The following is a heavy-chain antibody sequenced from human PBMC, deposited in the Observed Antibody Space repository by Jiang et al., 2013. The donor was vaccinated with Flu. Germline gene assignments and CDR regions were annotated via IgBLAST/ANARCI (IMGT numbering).Heavy chain of an antibody. D-gene: IGHD3-22*01. CDR3: ARGFYYYDSSGYTNGAFDI. CDR2: IYYSGST. V-gene: IGHV4-30-4*01. Sequence: IYYSGSTYYNPSLKSRVTISVDTSKNQFSLKLSSVTAADTAVYYCARGFYYYDSSGYTNGAFDIWGQGTMVTVSS. J-gene: IGHJ3*02.